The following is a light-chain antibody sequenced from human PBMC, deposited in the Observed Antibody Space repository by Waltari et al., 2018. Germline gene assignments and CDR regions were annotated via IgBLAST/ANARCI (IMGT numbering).Light chain of an antibody. V-gene: IGKV3-20*01. CDR1: QSVSSSY. Sequence: IVLTQTPGTLSLSPGERATISCRASQSVSSSYLAWYQQKPGQAPRLLIYGASSRATGIPDRFSGSGSGTDFTLTISRLEPEDFAVYYCQQYGSSPRTFGQGTKVEIK. CDR3: QQYGSSPRT. J-gene: IGKJ1*01. CDR2: GAS.